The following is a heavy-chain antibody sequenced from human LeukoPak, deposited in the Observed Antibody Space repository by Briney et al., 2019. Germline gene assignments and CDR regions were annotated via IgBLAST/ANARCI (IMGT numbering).Heavy chain of an antibody. V-gene: IGHV3-11*01. CDR1: GFTFSDYY. D-gene: IGHD4-23*01. CDR2: ISSSGSTI. J-gene: IGHJ4*02. Sequence: GGSLRLSCAASGFTFSDYYMSWIRQAPGKGLEWVSYISSSGSTIYYADSVKGRFTISRDNSKNTLYLQMNSLRAEDTAVYYCANDYGGNSARTYWGQGTLVTVSS. CDR3: ANDYGGNSARTY.